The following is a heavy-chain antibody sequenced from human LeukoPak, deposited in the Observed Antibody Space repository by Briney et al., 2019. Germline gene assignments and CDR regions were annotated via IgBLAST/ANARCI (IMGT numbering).Heavy chain of an antibody. CDR1: GGTFSSYA. Sequence: SVKVSCKASGGTFSSYAISWVRQAPGQWLEWMGGIIPIFGTANYAQKFQGRVTITADESTSTAYMELSSLRSEDTAVYYCARNQWDYDFWNGQNWFDPWGQGTLVTVSS. CDR3: ARNQWDYDFWNGQNWFDP. J-gene: IGHJ5*02. D-gene: IGHD3-3*01. V-gene: IGHV1-69*01. CDR2: IIPIFGTA.